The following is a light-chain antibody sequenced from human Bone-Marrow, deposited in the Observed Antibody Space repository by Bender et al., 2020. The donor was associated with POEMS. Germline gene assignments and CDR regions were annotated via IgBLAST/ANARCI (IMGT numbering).Light chain of an antibody. CDR3: QSYDNSLGGWV. CDR1: SSNTGSGYD. V-gene: IGLV1-40*01. Sequence: QSVLTQPPSVSGAPGQRVTISCTGSSSNTGSGYDINWYQHLPGTAPKLLIYGYNNRPSGVPDRFSGSKSGTSASLAITGLQAEDEGHYYCQSYDNSLGGWVFGGGTKLTVL. CDR2: GYN. J-gene: IGLJ3*02.